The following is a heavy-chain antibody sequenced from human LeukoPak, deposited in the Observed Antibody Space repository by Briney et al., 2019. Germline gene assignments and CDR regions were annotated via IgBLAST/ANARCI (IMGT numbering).Heavy chain of an antibody. CDR2: INPNSGGT. V-gene: IGHV1-2*02. Sequence: ASVKVSCKASGYTFTGYYMHWVRQAPGQGLEWMGWINPNSGGTNYAQKFQGRVTMTRDTSISTAYMELSRLRSDDTAVYYCARDPLYYYYMDAWGKGTTVTVSS. CDR3: ARDPLYYYYMDA. CDR1: GYTFTGYY. J-gene: IGHJ6*03.